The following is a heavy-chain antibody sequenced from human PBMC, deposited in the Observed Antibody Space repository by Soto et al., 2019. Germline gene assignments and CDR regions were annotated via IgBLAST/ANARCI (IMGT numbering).Heavy chain of an antibody. CDR3: ARGIAAADGMDV. J-gene: IGHJ6*02. CDR2: ISAYNGNT. V-gene: IGHV1-18*01. Sequence: ASVKVSCKASGYTFTSYGISWVRQAPGQGLEWMGWISAYNGNTNYAQKLQGWVTMTRDTSISTAYMELSRLRSDDTAVYYCARGIAAADGMDVWGQGTTVTSP. CDR1: GYTFTSYG. D-gene: IGHD6-13*01.